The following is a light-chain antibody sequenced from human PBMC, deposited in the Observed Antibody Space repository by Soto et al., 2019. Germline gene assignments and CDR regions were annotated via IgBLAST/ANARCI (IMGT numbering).Light chain of an antibody. J-gene: IGLJ1*01. CDR2: DDD. Sequence: SVLTQPPSVSAAPGQRVTISCSGSSSNIGGNSVSWYQQLPGTAPKLLIYDDDKRPSGIPDRFSGSKSGTSATLGITGFQTGDEADYYCGSWDSSLSAYVFGTGIKVTVL. CDR1: SSNIGGNS. V-gene: IGLV1-51*01. CDR3: GSWDSSLSAYV.